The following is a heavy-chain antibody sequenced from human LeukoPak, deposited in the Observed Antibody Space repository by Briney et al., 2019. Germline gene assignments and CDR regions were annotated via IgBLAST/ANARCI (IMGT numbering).Heavy chain of an antibody. CDR3: ARVLRYFDWLFPYYMDV. D-gene: IGHD3-9*01. V-gene: IGHV4-31*03. Sequence: SQTLSLTCTVSGGSISSGGYHWSWIRQHPGKGLEWIGYIYYSGSTYYNPSLKSRVTISVDTSKNQFSLRLSSVTAADTAVYYCARVLRYFDWLFPYYMDVWGKGTTVTVSS. CDR2: IYYSGST. CDR1: GGSISSGGYH. J-gene: IGHJ6*03.